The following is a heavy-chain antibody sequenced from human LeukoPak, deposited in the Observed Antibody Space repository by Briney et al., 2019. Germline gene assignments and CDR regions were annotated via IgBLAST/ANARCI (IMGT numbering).Heavy chain of an antibody. CDR3: TRDIGDFVSDF. V-gene: IGHV4-39*02. D-gene: IGHD2-21*02. CDR1: GDSISSNNW. CDR2: IHYGGTT. Sequence: SETLSLTCTVSGDSISSNNWWNWVRQPPGKGLEWIGSIHYGGTTHYNPSLQSRVTISADTSKNQFALDLRSVTAADTAVYYCTRDIGDFVSDFWGQGTLVTVSS. J-gene: IGHJ4*02.